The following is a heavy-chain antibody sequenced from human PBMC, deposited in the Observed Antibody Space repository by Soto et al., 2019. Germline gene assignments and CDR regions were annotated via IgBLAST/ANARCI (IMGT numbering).Heavy chain of an antibody. Sequence: QVQLAQSGAEVKKPGSSVKVSCKASGDTFTTNSLNWVRQAPGQGLEWMGGIIPVVGTTKYAQKYQDRVTITGDKSTNTAYMDLSSLRSDDTAVYYCARGLLYATTYFDYWGQGTPVTVSS. CDR2: IIPVVGTT. CDR1: GDTFTTNS. CDR3: ARGLLYATTYFDY. J-gene: IGHJ4*02. D-gene: IGHD2-8*01. V-gene: IGHV1-69*06.